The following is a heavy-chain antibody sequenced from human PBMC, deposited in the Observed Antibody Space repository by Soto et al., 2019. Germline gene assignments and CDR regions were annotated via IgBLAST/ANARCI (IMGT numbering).Heavy chain of an antibody. CDR1: GYSVISSDYY. V-gene: IGHV4-39*01. CDR3: APLSVSLSGPYGIHV. Sequence: SETLSLTCSVSGYSVISSDYYWAWIRQPPGKGLEWIGSMFYSGLTYYNPSLKSRVTLSVDTSKNQFSVRLNSVTAADTAVYYCAPLSVSLSGPYGIHVWGQGTTVTVSS. CDR2: MFYSGLT. D-gene: IGHD2-15*01. J-gene: IGHJ6*02.